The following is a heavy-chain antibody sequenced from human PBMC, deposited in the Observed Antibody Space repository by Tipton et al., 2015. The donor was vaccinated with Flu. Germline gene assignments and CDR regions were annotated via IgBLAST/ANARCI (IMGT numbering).Heavy chain of an antibody. D-gene: IGHD4-11*01. Sequence: GLVKPSETLSLICAVSDYSISSGYYWGWVRQFPGKGLEWIGTVSRTGSTIYNPSLKSRVTISIDTSKNQFSLNMRSVTAADMAVYYCARRDYSNYVSDPKSWFDPWGQGTLVAVSS. V-gene: IGHV4-38-2*01. CDR2: VSRTGST. CDR3: ARRDYSNYVSDPKSWFDP. CDR1: DYSISSGYY. J-gene: IGHJ5*02.